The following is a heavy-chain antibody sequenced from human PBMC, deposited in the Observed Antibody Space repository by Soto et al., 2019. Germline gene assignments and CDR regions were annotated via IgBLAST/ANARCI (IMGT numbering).Heavy chain of an antibody. J-gene: IGHJ4*02. Sequence: GGSLRLSCASSGGTFISYGMHWVRRAPGKGLEWVAAIWYDGSNKYYADSVKGRSTISRDNAKNTLYLQMNSLRAEDTAVYYCARDRGWSLFDYWGQGTLVTVSS. CDR2: IWYDGSNK. CDR1: GGTFISYG. CDR3: ARDRGWSLFDY. V-gene: IGHV3-33*01. D-gene: IGHD6-19*01.